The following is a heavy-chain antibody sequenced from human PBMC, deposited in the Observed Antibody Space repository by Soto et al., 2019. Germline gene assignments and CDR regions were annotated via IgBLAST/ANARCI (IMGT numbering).Heavy chain of an antibody. CDR3: VRYSRSVGGSYRPDY. Sequence: GGSLRLSCASSGFTFSSYWMHWVRQVPEKGLVWVSRINSDGSITNYADAVKGRFTISRDNVKNTLYLQMNSLRAEDTAVYYCVRYSRSVGGSYRPDYWGQGTLVTVSS. D-gene: IGHD3-16*02. CDR1: GFTFSSYW. J-gene: IGHJ4*02. CDR2: INSDGSIT. V-gene: IGHV3-74*01.